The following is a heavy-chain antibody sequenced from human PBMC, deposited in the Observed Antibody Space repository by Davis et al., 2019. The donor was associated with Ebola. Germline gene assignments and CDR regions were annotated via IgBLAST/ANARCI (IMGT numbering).Heavy chain of an antibody. Sequence: SETLSLTCIVSGGSINSSSYYWDWIRQSPGRGLQWIASIYYAGFTYYNPSLKSRVTISIDTSKNQFSLRLSSVTAADTAVYYCARVGSYGSGAAYMDVWGKGTTVTVS. V-gene: IGHV4-39*07. D-gene: IGHD3-10*01. CDR3: ARVGSYGSGAAYMDV. CDR2: IYYAGFT. CDR1: GGSINSSSYY. J-gene: IGHJ6*03.